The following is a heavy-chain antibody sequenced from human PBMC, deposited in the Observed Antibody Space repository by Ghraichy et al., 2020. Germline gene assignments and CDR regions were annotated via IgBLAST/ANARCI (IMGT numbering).Heavy chain of an antibody. D-gene: IGHD7-27*01. CDR2: IYSGGST. CDR3: ARSWGVVDY. Sequence: GGSLRLSCAASGFTVSSNYMSWVRQAPGKGLEWVSVIYSGGSTYYADSVKGRFTISRDNDTNTLELQMNRRRAEDAAGYYCARSWGVVDYWGQGPLVIVSP. J-gene: IGHJ4*02. CDR1: GFTVSSNY. V-gene: IGHV3-66*01.